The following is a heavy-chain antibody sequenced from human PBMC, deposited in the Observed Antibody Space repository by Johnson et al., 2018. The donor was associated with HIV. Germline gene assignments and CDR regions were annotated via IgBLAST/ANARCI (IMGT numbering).Heavy chain of an antibody. CDR2: IKSRTDSGTT. J-gene: IGHJ3*02. Sequence: EVQLVESGGGLVKPGGSLRLSCAASGFTFSNAWMIWVRQAPGKGLEWVGRIKSRTDSGTTDYGAPVKGRFSISRDDSKNTLYLQMNNLKTEDTAVYYCARGGGCGGDCYSGYDAFDIWGQGTMVTVSS. CDR1: GFTFSNAW. CDR3: ARGGGCGGDCYSGYDAFDI. D-gene: IGHD2-21*01. V-gene: IGHV3-15*01.